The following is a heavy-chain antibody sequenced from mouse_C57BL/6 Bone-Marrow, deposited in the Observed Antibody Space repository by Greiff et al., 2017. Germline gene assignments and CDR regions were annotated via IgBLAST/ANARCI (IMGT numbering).Heavy chain of an antibody. J-gene: IGHJ4*01. CDR1: GFNIKDDY. D-gene: IGHD1-1*01. CDR2: IDPESGDT. V-gene: IGHV14-4*01. Sequence: VQLQQSGAELVRPGASVKLSCTASGFNIKDDYMHWVKQRPEQGLEWIGWIDPESGDTEYASKFQGKATITADTSSNTAYLQLSSLTSEDTAVYYCTALITTVVATDFYAMDYWGQGTSVTVSS. CDR3: TALITTVVATDFYAMDY.